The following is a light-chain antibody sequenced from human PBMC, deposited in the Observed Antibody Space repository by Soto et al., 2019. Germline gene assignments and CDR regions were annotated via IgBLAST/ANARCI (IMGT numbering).Light chain of an antibody. CDR2: GAS. V-gene: IGKV3-15*01. Sequence: EIVMTQSPATLSVSPGERATLSCRASQSVSSNLAWYKQKPGQAPRLLIYGASTRATGSPARFSGSGSGTDFTLTISSLQSEDFAVYYCQQYNNWPPWTFGQGTKVEIK. J-gene: IGKJ1*01. CDR1: QSVSSN. CDR3: QQYNNWPPWT.